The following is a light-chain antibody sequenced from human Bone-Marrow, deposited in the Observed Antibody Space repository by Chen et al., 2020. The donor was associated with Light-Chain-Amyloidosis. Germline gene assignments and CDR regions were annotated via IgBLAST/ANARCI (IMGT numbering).Light chain of an antibody. Sequence: QSALTQPASVSGSPGPSITISCTGTSSDVGGYNYVSWYQQHPGKAPKLMIYDVSNRPSGVSNRFSGSKSGNTASLTISGLQAEDEADYYCQSYDSRLSYVFGTGTKVTVL. CDR1: SSDVGGYNY. CDR3: QSYDSRLSYV. V-gene: IGLV2-14*01. CDR2: DVS. J-gene: IGLJ1*01.